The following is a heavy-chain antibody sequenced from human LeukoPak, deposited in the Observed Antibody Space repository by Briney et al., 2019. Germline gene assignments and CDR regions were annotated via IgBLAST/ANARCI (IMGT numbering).Heavy chain of an antibody. D-gene: IGHD4-23*01. J-gene: IGHJ4*02. CDR1: GFTFSSYD. Sequence: GGSLRLSCAASGFTFSSYDVSWVRQAPGKGLEWVSGISGSGGSTDYADSVKGRFTISRDNSKNTLYLQMNSLRAEDTAVYYCAKRSDYGGNWNYFDFWGQGTPVTVSS. CDR2: ISGSGGST. V-gene: IGHV3-23*01. CDR3: AKRSDYGGNWNYFDF.